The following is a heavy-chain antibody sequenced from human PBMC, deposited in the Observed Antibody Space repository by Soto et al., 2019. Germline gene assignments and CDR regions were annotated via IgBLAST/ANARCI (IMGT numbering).Heavy chain of an antibody. J-gene: IGHJ4*02. Sequence: EVQLVESGGGLVKPGGSLRLSCAASGFTFSSYSMNWVRQAPGKGLEWVSSISSSSSYIYYADSVKGRFTISRDNAKNSLYLQMNSLRAEETAVYYCARDIWGGVFYWGQGTLVTVSS. D-gene: IGHD3-16*01. V-gene: IGHV3-21*01. CDR3: ARDIWGGVFY. CDR2: ISSSSSYI. CDR1: GFTFSSYS.